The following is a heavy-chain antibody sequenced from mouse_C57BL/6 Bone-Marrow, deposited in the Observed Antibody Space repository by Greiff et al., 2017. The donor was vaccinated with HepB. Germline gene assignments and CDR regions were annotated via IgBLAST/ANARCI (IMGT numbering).Heavy chain of an antibody. Sequence: VQLKESGGGLVQPGGSLKLSCAASGFTFSDYYMYWVRQTPEKRLEWVAYISNGGGSTYYPDTVKGRFTISRDNAKNTLYLQMSRLKSEDTAMYYCARQEGNYAWFAYWGQGTLVTVSA. J-gene: IGHJ3*01. V-gene: IGHV5-12*01. CDR2: ISNGGGST. CDR3: ARQEGNYAWFAY. D-gene: IGHD2-1*01. CDR1: GFTFSDYY.